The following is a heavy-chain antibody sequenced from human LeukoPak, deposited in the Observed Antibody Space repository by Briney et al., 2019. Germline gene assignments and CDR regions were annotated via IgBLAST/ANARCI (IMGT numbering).Heavy chain of an antibody. D-gene: IGHD3-22*01. Sequence: GASVKVSCKASGGTFTSYGISWVRQAPGQGLEWMGWISAYNGNTNYAQKLQGRVTMTTDTSTSTAYMELRSLRSDDTAVYYCARDGYYDSSGSDDYWGQGTLVTVSS. J-gene: IGHJ4*02. CDR3: ARDGYYDSSGSDDY. CDR1: GGTFTSYG. V-gene: IGHV1-18*01. CDR2: ISAYNGNT.